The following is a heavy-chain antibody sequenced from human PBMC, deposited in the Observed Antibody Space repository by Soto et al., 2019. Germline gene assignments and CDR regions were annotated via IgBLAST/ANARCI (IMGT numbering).Heavy chain of an antibody. J-gene: IGHJ4*02. CDR2: IYYSGST. CDR3: ARYNWNDEGEFY. D-gene: IGHD1-20*01. Sequence: SETLSLTCTVSGGSISSSSYYWGWIRQPPGKGLEWIGSIYYSGSTYYNPSLKSRVTISVDTSKNQFSLKLSSVTAADTAVYYCARYNWNDEGEFYWGQGTLVTVSS. CDR1: GGSISSSSYY. V-gene: IGHV4-39*01.